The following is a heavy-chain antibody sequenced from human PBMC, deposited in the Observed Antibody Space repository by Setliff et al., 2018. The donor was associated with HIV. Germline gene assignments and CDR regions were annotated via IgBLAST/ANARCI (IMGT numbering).Heavy chain of an antibody. CDR1: GGTFSSYA. J-gene: IGHJ6*02. D-gene: IGHD3-3*02. V-gene: IGHV1-69*10. CDR3: ARHLRTYGSYYYYYGMDV. CDR2: IIPILGIA. Sequence: GASVKVSCKASGGTFSSYAISWVRQAPGQGLEWMGGIIPILGIANYAQKFQGRVTITADESTSTAYMELSSLRSEDTAVYYCARHLRTYGSYYYYYGMDVWGQGTTVTVSS.